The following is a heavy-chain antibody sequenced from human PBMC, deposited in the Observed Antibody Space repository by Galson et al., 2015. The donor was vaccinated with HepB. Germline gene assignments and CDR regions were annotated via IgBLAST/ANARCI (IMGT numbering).Heavy chain of an antibody. CDR2: TRNKGNSYTT. D-gene: IGHD1-26*01. CDR3: VRGGGRGSYYFGF. CDR1: GFTFSDHF. Sequence: SLRLSCAASGFTFSDHFMDWVRQAPGKGLEWVGRTRNKGNSYTTEYPASVKGRFTISRDDSKNSLYLQMNSLKTEDTAVYYCVRGGGRGSYYFGFWGQGTLVTVSS. V-gene: IGHV3-72*01. J-gene: IGHJ4*02.